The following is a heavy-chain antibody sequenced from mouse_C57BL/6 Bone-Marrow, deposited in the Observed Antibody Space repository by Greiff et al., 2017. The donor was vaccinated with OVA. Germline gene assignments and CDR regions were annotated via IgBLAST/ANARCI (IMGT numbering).Heavy chain of an antibody. CDR3: ASAVFAY. CDR1: GYTFTSYW. V-gene: IGHV1-50*01. J-gene: IGHJ3*01. CDR2: IDPTDSYT. Sequence: QVQLQQLGAELVKPGASVKLSCKASGYTFTSYWMQWVKQRPGQGLEWTGEIDPTDSYTNYNQKFKGKATLTVCTSSSTAYMQLSSLTSEDSAVYYCASAVFAYWGQGTLVTVSA.